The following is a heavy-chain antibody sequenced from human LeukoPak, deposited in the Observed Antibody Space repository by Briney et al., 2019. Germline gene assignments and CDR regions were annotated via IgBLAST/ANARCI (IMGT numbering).Heavy chain of an antibody. J-gene: IGHJ4*02. CDR3: EPGITAPYFDY. Sequence: PGGSLRLSCAASGFNFSSYSMNWVRQAPGKGLEWVSSISSSSSFRYYADSVKGRFTISRDNAKNSLYLQMNSLRAEDTAVYYCEPGITAPYFDYWGQGTLVTVSS. CDR2: ISSSSSFR. D-gene: IGHD6-6*01. CDR1: GFNFSSYS. V-gene: IGHV3-21*01.